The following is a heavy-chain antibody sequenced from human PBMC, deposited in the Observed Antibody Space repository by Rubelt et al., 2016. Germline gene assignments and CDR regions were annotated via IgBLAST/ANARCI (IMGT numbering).Heavy chain of an antibody. CDR3: AKGYSGSYNSSSDY. J-gene: IGHJ4*02. CDR1: GFTFSSYG. D-gene: IGHD1-26*01. Sequence: GGCLRLSCAASGFTFSSYGMNWVRQAPGKGLEWVSGISGSGDTTYYTDSVKGRLTISRDDSQNTLYRQLNRLRVGDTAVHYCAKGYSGSYNSSSDYWGQGTLVTVSS. V-gene: IGHV3-23*01. CDR2: ISGSGDTT.